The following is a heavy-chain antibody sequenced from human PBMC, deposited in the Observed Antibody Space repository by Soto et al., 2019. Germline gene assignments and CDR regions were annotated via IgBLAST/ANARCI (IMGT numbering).Heavy chain of an antibody. J-gene: IGHJ4*02. CDR2: ISGSGGST. CDR1: GFTFSSYA. V-gene: IGHV3-23*01. CDR3: AKWDTAARPICY. D-gene: IGHD6-6*01. Sequence: VQLLESGGGLVQPGGSLRLSCAASGFTFSSYAMSWVRQAPGKGLEWVSAISGSGGSTYYADSVKGRFTISRDNYKNTLYLQMNSLRAEDTDVYYCAKWDTAARPICYWGQGTLVTVSS.